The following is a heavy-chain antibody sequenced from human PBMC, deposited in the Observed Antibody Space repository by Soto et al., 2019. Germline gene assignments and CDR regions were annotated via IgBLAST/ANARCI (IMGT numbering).Heavy chain of an antibody. CDR1: GGSIISYY. Sequence: SETLSLTCTVSGGSIISYYWSWILQPPWKGLEWIGYIYYSGSTNYNPSPKSRVTISVDTSKNQFSLKLSSVTAADTAVYYCARGQRGVLRYFDWSLFDPWGQGTLVTVSS. J-gene: IGHJ5*02. D-gene: IGHD3-9*01. CDR2: IYYSGST. CDR3: ARGQRGVLRYFDWSLFDP. V-gene: IGHV4-59*08.